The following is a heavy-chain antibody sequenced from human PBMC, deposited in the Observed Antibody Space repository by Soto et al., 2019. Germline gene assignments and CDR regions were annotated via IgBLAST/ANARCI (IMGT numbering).Heavy chain of an antibody. Sequence: ASVKVSCKASGYTFTGYYMHWVRQAPGQGLEWMGWINPNSGGTNYAQKFQGRVTMTRDTSISTAYRELGRLRSDDTAVYYCARDPTYYYDSSCPREDYFDYWGQGTLVTVSS. CDR2: INPNSGGT. CDR1: GYTFTGYY. D-gene: IGHD3-22*01. V-gene: IGHV1-2*02. J-gene: IGHJ4*02. CDR3: ARDPTYYYDSSCPREDYFDY.